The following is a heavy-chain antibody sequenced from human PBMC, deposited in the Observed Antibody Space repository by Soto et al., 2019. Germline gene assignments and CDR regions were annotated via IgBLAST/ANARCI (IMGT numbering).Heavy chain of an antibody. Sequence: QVQLVESGGGLVKPGGSLRLSCAASGFTFSDYYMSWIRQAPGKGLEWVSYISSSGSTIYYADSVRGRFTISRDNAKNSRYLQMNNLGAEDSAVYYCARTMKQRLLPVDYWGQGTMVTVSS. CDR1: GFTFSDYY. J-gene: IGHJ4*02. V-gene: IGHV3-11*01. CDR3: ARTMKQRLLPVDY. D-gene: IGHD6-25*01. CDR2: ISSSGSTI.